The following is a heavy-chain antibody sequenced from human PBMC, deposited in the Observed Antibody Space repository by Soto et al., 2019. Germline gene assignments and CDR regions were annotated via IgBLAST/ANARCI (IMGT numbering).Heavy chain of an antibody. J-gene: IGHJ1*01. CDR1: GGSISSGDYY. CDR2: IYYSGST. V-gene: IGHV4-30-4*01. D-gene: IGHD3-22*01. Sequence: SETLSLTCTVSGGSISSGDYYWSWIRQPPGKGLEWIGYIYYSGSTYYNPSLKSRVTISVDTSKNQFSLKLSSVTAADTAVYYCARVGSGYYYEVAEYFQHWGQGTLVTSPQ. CDR3: ARVGSGYYYEVAEYFQH.